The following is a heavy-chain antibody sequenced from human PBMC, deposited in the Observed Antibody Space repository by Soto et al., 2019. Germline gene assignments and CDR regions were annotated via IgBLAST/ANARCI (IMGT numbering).Heavy chain of an antibody. CDR3: AKRSTSANFNYYLDG. V-gene: IGHV3-23*01. Sequence: EVQVLESGGGLVQPGGSLRLSCAASGFTFRMYSMSWVRQAPGKGLEWVSAISESGADTYNADSVKGRFTVSRDNSKKTPLLPKNSPRIEEQGVKLCAKRSTSANFNYYLDGWGKGTTVTVSS. J-gene: IGHJ6*03. CDR2: ISESGADT. D-gene: IGHD1-7*01. CDR1: GFTFRMYS.